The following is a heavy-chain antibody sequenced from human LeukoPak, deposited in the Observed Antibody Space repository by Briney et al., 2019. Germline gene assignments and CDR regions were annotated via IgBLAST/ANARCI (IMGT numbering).Heavy chain of an antibody. V-gene: IGHV4-34*01. Sequence: SETLSLTCAVYGGSFSGYYWSWIRQPPGKGLEWIGEINHSGSTNYNPSLKSRVTISVDTSKNQFSLKPSSVTAADTAVYYCARGRLAHIDYWGQGTLVTVSS. J-gene: IGHJ4*02. CDR2: INHSGST. CDR3: ARGRLAHIDY. CDR1: GGSFSGYY. D-gene: IGHD6-19*01.